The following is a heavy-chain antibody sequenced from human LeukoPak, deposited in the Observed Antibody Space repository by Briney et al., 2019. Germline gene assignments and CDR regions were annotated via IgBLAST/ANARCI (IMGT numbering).Heavy chain of an antibody. CDR2: VSSSESTT. Sequence: GGSLRLSCVASGFTFSSYEMNWVRQAPGKGLEWVSYVSSSESTTYYADSVKGRFTISRDNSKNTLYLQMNSLRAEDTAVYYCARVLGDFDSSGYNYWGQGTLVTVSS. D-gene: IGHD3-22*01. J-gene: IGHJ4*02. CDR1: GFTFSSYE. V-gene: IGHV3-48*03. CDR3: ARVLGDFDSSGYNY.